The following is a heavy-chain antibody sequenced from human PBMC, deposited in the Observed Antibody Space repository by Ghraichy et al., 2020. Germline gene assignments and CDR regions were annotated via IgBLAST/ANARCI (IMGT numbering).Heavy chain of an antibody. D-gene: IGHD3-3*01. V-gene: IGHV1-69*13. CDR2: ITPIFGRA. CDR1: GGTFNSYA. J-gene: IGHJ6*03. Sequence: SVKVSCRASGGTFNSYAVIWVRQAPGQGLEWMGDITPIFGRANYAQKFQGRVTITADESTSTAYMEVSSLRSEDTAVYYCARVSQPVFGVVTHYYMDVWGKGTTVTVSS. CDR3: ARVSQPVFGVVTHYYMDV.